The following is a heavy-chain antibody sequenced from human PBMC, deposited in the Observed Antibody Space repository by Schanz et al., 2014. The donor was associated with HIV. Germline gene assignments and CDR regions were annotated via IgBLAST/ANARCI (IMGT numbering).Heavy chain of an antibody. J-gene: IGHJ5*02. D-gene: IGHD6-19*01. Sequence: QVQLVQSGAEVKKPGSSVKVSCKASGDTFSSYAISWVRQAPGQGLEWMGGIIPIFPAANYSQKFQGRVTITADKSTSTAYMELSSLRSEDTAVYYCARDLSSVGSGWYGMWFDPWGQGTLVTVSS. CDR2: IIPIFPAA. CDR1: GDTFSSYA. V-gene: IGHV1-69*06. CDR3: ARDLSSVGSGWYGMWFDP.